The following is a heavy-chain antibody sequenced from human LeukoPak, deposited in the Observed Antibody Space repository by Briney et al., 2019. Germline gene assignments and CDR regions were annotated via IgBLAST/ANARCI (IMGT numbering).Heavy chain of an antibody. CDR2: IYTSGST. D-gene: IGHD3-10*02. V-gene: IGHV4-4*09. Sequence: PSETLSLTCTVSGGSISSYGWRWVRQPPGKGLEWIGYIYTSGSTDYNPSLKSRITMSVDTSKNQVSMERRFLTATDTAIYYCATSYDVTTAPYDLGGQGPLATVSS. J-gene: IGHJ5*02. CDR3: ATSYDVTTAPYDL. CDR1: GGSISSYG.